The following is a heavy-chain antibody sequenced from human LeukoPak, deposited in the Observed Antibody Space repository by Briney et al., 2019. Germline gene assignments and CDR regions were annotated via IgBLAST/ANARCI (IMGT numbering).Heavy chain of an antibody. CDR2: IKQDGSEK. CDR3: ARDYEFDY. V-gene: IGHV3-7*01. CDR1: GITLSNYV. J-gene: IGHJ4*02. D-gene: IGHD3-3*01. Sequence: PGGSLRLSCAASGITLSNYVVHWVRQAPGKGLEWVANIKQDGSEKYYVDSVKGRFTISRDNAKNSLYLQMNSLRAEDTAVYYCARDYEFDYWGQGTLVTVSS.